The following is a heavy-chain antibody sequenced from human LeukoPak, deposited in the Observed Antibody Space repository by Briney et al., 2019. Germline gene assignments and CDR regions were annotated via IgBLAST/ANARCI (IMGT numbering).Heavy chain of an antibody. Sequence: PSETLSLTCAVYGGSFSGYYWSWIRQPPGKGLEWIGYIYYSGSTNYNPSLKSRVTISVDTSKNQFSLKLSSVTAADTAVYYCARGTAVAGPFDYWGQGTLVTVSS. CDR2: IYYSGST. J-gene: IGHJ4*02. D-gene: IGHD6-19*01. V-gene: IGHV4-59*01. CDR3: ARGTAVAGPFDY. CDR1: GGSFSGYY.